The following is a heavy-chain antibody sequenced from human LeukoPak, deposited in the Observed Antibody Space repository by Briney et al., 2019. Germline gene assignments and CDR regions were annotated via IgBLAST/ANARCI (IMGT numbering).Heavy chain of an antibody. CDR2: ISYDGSNK. D-gene: IGHD6-13*01. CDR3: ARESYSGSWYPDY. CDR1: GFTFSSYA. J-gene: IGHJ4*02. V-gene: IGHV3-30-3*01. Sequence: GGSLRLSCAASGFTFSSYAMHWVRQAPGKGLEWVAVISYDGSNKYYADSVKGRFTISRDNSKNTLYLQMNSLRAEDTAVYYCARESYSGSWYPDYWGQGTLVTVSS.